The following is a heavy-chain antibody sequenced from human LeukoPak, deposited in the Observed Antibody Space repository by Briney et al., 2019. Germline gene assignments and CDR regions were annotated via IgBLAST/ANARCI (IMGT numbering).Heavy chain of an antibody. D-gene: IGHD6-13*01. CDR2: IYYSGST. CDR3: ARGRRQQLVPNLFDY. CDR1: GGSISSYY. V-gene: IGHV4-59*01. Sequence: SETLSLTCTVSGGSISSYYWSWIQQPPGKALEWIGYIYYSGSTNYNPSLKSRVTISVDTSKNQFSLKLSSVTAADTAVYYCARGRRQQLVPNLFDYWGQGTLVTVSS. J-gene: IGHJ4*02.